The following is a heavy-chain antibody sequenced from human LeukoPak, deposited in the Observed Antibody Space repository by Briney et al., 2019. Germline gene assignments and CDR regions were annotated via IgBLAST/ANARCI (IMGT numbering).Heavy chain of an antibody. D-gene: IGHD6-6*01. J-gene: IGHJ4*02. CDR3: ARDKRGSSSSQALDY. Sequence: GGSLRLSRAASGFTFSSYSRNWVRQARGKGLEWVSSISSSSSYIYYADSVKGRFTISRDNAKNSLYLQMNSLRAEDTAVYYCARDKRGSSSSQALDYWGQGTLVTVSS. V-gene: IGHV3-21*01. CDR1: GFTFSSYS. CDR2: ISSSSSYI.